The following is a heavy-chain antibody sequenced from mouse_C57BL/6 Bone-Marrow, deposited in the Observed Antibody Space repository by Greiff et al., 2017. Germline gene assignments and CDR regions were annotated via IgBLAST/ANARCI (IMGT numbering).Heavy chain of an antibody. CDR2: INYDGSST. V-gene: IGHV5-16*01. J-gene: IGHJ2*01. Sequence: EVMLVESEGGLVQPGSSMKLSCTASGFTFSDYYMAWVRQVPEKGLEWVANINYDGSSTYYLDSLKSRFIISRDNAKNILYLQMSSLKSEDTATYYCARSYYGNLDYWGQGTTLTVSS. CDR1: GFTFSDYY. CDR3: ARSYYGNLDY. D-gene: IGHD2-10*01.